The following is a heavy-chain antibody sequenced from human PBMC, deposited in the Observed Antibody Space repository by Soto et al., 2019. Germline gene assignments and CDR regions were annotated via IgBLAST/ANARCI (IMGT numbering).Heavy chain of an antibody. CDR3: AKEGLYKTLDY. Sequence: QVQLVESGGGVVQPGRSLRLSCAASGFTFKSYGMHWVRQAPGKGLEWVAVISYDGNNKYDADSVTGRFTISRDIPKNTLYLQLNSLRADDTAVYYCAKEGLYKTLDYWGQGTLVTVSS. CDR2: ISYDGNNK. J-gene: IGHJ4*02. V-gene: IGHV3-30*18. CDR1: GFTFKSYG. D-gene: IGHD1-1*01.